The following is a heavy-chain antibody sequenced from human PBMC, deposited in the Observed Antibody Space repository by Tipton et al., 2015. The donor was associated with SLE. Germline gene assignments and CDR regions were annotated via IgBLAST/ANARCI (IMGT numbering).Heavy chain of an antibody. D-gene: IGHD6-13*01. CDR3: ARAEFSSNWYMYWHFDL. V-gene: IGHV4-34*01. CDR1: GVSFSGYY. CDR2: INHSGST. Sequence: TLSLTCAVYGVSFSGYYWSWIRQPPGKGLEWIGEINHSGSTNYNPSLKSRVTISRDTSGNHFSLNLNSVTAADTAVYYCARAEFSSNWYMYWHFDLWGRGTLVTVSS. J-gene: IGHJ2*01.